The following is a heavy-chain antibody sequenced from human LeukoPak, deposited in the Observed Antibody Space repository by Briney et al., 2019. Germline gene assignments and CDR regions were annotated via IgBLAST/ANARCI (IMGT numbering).Heavy chain of an antibody. CDR1: GGSLNSYC. CDR3: AGGSYIAGPDTNYLDY. D-gene: IGHD6-13*01. Sequence: SETLSLTCTVSGGSLNSYCWSWIRQPPGKGLQWIGYIYDSVTTNYNPSLKSRVSISINTSTNQFSLKLTSVTAADTAVYYCAGGSYIAGPDTNYLDYWGQGTLITVSS. CDR2: IYDSVTT. V-gene: IGHV4-59*01. J-gene: IGHJ4*02.